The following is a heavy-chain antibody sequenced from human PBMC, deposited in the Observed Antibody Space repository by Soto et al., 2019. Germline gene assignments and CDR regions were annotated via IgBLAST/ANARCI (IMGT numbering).Heavy chain of an antibody. CDR3: AKNRRSSIALPFDP. J-gene: IGHJ5*02. Sequence: EVQLLESGGGLVQPGGSLRLSCAGSGFTFSSYAMSWVRQAPGKGLEWVSAISGSGGSAYYADSVKGRFTISRDNSKNPLYLQMNSLRSEDTAVYYCAKNRRSSIALPFDPWGQGTLVTVSS. CDR1: GFTFSSYA. CDR2: ISGSGGSA. D-gene: IGHD6-6*01. V-gene: IGHV3-23*01.